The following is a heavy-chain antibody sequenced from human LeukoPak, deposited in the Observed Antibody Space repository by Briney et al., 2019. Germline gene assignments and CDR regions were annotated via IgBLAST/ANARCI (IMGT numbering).Heavy chain of an antibody. J-gene: IGHJ4*02. CDR3: AKKTSYCAGDCFPYYFDY. Sequence: GGSLRLSCVASGFTFSSYTMTWVRQAPGEGLEWVSGISGDSTGTYYADSVKGRFTISRDNPKNTLFLQMNSLRAEDTAVYYCAKKTSYCAGDCFPYYFDYWAGEPWSPSPQ. CDR1: GFTFSSYT. D-gene: IGHD2-21*02. V-gene: IGHV3-23*01. CDR2: ISGDSTGT.